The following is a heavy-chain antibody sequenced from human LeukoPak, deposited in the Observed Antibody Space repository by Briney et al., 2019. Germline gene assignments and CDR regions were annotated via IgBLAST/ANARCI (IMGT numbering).Heavy chain of an antibody. CDR2: ISSNGGST. V-gene: IGHV3-64*01. CDR3: ARAGDYGDYAAAFDI. J-gene: IGHJ3*02. D-gene: IGHD4-17*01. Sequence: GGSLRLSCAASGFTFSSYAMHWVRQAPGKGLEYVSAISSNGGSTYYANSVKGRFTISRDNSKNTLYLQMGSLRAEDMAVYYCARAGDYGDYAAAFDIWGQGTMVTVSS. CDR1: GFTFSSYA.